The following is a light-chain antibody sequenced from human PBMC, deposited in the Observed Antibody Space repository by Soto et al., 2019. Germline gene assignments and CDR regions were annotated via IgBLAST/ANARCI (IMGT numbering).Light chain of an antibody. V-gene: IGKV3-20*01. CDR3: HQYSGLPRT. Sequence: EIVLTQSPGTRSLSPGKRATLSCSASQSSSSSYLAWYQQRPGQAPRLLIYGASSRATGIPDRFSGSGSGTAFTLTISRLEPEDFAVYFCHQYSGLPRTFGQGTKV. CDR1: QSSSSSY. J-gene: IGKJ1*01. CDR2: GAS.